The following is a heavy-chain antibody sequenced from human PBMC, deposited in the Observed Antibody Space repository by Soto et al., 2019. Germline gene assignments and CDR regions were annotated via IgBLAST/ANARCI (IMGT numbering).Heavy chain of an antibody. D-gene: IGHD2-15*01. Sequence: PGGSLRLSCAASGFTFSSYAMHWVRQAPGKGLEWVAVISYDGSNNYYADSVKGRFTISRDNSKNTLYLQMTSLRAEYTAVYYCARDVRGWSGGSCYPLFVYWGQGTLVTVSS. CDR1: GFTFSSYA. V-gene: IGHV3-30-3*01. J-gene: IGHJ4*02. CDR3: ARDVRGWSGGSCYPLFVY. CDR2: ISYDGSNN.